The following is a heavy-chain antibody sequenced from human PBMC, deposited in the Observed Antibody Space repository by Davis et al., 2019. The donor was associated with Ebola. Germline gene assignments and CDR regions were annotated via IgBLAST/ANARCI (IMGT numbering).Heavy chain of an antibody. CDR3: AKEEGSFDY. J-gene: IGHJ4*02. D-gene: IGHD2/OR15-2a*01. CDR2: ISGSGGRT. CDR1: GFAFSSYG. Sequence: PGGSLRLSCAASGFAFSSYGMTWVRQAPGKGLEWVSGISGSGGRTNYADSVKGRFTLSRDNSKNTLYLQMNSLRAEDTAVYYCAKEEGSFDYWGQGTLVTVSS. V-gene: IGHV3-23*01.